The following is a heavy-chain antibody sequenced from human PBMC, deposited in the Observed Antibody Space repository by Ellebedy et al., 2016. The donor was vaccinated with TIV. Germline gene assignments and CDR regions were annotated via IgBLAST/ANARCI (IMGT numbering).Heavy chain of an antibody. V-gene: IGHV4-59*01. Sequence: SETLSLXXTVSGGSLSGYYWDWIRQPAGKGLEWIGYIHYSGSTNYNPSLKSRVTISVDTSKNQFSLRLSSVTAADTAVYYCARDWLTTVSAEPLNYYYYYMDVWGKGTTVTVSS. CDR3: ARDWLTTVSAEPLNYYYYYMDV. J-gene: IGHJ6*03. CDR1: GGSLSGYY. CDR2: IHYSGST. D-gene: IGHD4-11*01.